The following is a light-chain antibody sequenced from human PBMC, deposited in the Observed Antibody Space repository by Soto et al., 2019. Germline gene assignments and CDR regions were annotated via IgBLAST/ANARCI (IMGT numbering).Light chain of an antibody. CDR3: QQYNNWPPWT. Sequence: DIQMTQSPSSLSASVGDRVSITWRASQSISSWLAWYQQKPGKAPKLLIYAASTLQSGVPSRFSGSGSGTEFTLTISSLQSEDFAVYYCQQYNNWPPWTFGQGTKVDIK. CDR2: AAS. CDR1: QSISSW. V-gene: IGKV1-5*01. J-gene: IGKJ1*01.